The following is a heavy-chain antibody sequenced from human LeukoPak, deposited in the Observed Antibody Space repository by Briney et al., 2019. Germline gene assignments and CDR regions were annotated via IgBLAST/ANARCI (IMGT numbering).Heavy chain of an antibody. CDR2: IKSKTDGGTT. CDR1: GFTFSNAW. CDR3: TTDLYIVGATAAYYFDY. J-gene: IGHJ4*02. D-gene: IGHD1-26*01. V-gene: IGHV3-15*01. Sequence: PGGSLRLSCAASGFTFSNAWMSWVRQAPGKGLEGVGRIKSKTDGGTTDYAAPVKGRFTISRDDSKNTLYLQMNSLKTEDTAVYYCTTDLYIVGATAAYYFDYWGQGTLVTVSS.